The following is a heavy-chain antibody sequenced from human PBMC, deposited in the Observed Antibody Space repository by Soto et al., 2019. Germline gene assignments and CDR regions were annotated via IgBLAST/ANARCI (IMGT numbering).Heavy chain of an antibody. CDR1: ELTFGSFW. Sequence: GGSLRLSCAGSELTFGSFWMHWVRQAPGKGLEWVSRVNSDGSTTTYADSVKGRFTISRDNAKNTVYLQMNSLRTEDTATYYCARVRVGSYNWFDPWGQGTLVTVSS. J-gene: IGHJ5*02. CDR3: ARVRVGSYNWFDP. CDR2: VNSDGSTT. D-gene: IGHD1-26*01. V-gene: IGHV3-74*01.